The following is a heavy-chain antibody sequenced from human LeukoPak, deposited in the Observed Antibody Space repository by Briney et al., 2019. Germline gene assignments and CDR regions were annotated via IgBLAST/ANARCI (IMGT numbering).Heavy chain of an antibody. CDR2: ISGSGGNT. D-gene: IGHD5-24*01. J-gene: IGHJ4*02. V-gene: IGHV3-23*01. CDR1: GFNFVNYA. Sequence: PGGSLRLSCAASGFNFVNYAMTWVRQAPGKGLEWVSTISGSGGNTYYADSVKGRFAISRDNSKNTLYLQMNSLRVEDTAVYYCAKDPYGYNSYYFDYWGQGTLGTVSS. CDR3: AKDPYGYNSYYFDY.